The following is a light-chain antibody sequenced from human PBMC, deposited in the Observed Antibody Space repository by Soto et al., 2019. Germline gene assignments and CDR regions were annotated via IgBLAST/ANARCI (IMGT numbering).Light chain of an antibody. J-gene: IGLJ7*01. Sequence: QSALTQSASVSGSPGQSITISCTGTSSDVGGSDYVSWYQQHPDKAPKLITYVVNTRPSGVSDRFSGSKSGNTASLTISGLQAEDEADYYCSSYTTSNTCVFGTGTQLTVL. CDR2: VVN. V-gene: IGLV2-14*01. CDR1: SSDVGGSDY. CDR3: SSYTTSNTCV.